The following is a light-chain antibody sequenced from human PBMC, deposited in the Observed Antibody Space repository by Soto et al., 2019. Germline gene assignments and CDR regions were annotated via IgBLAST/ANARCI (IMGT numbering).Light chain of an antibody. V-gene: IGLV3-21*02. CDR1: NIGGRS. CDR2: HDS. J-gene: IGLJ3*02. Sequence: SYELTQPPSVSVAPGQTASITCGGDNIGGRSVHWYQQKPGQAPVVVVDHDSDRPSGIPERFSGSKSGTSASLAISGLQSEDEADYYCATWDDSLNAWVFGGGTKLTVL. CDR3: ATWDDSLNAWV.